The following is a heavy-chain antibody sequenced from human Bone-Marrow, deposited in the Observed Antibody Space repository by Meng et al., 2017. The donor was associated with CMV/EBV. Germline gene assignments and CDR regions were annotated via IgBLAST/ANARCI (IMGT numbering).Heavy chain of an antibody. CDR1: GFTFSSYW. J-gene: IGHJ3*02. CDR2: IISDGSST. Sequence: GGSLRLSCAASGFTFSSYWMHWVRQAPGKGLVWVSRIISDGSSTSYADSVKGRFTISRDNAKNSLYLQMTSLRAEDMALYYCAKGTIELGYCSSTSCLGDAFDIWGQGTMVTVSS. V-gene: IGHV3-74*01. CDR3: AKGTIELGYCSSTSCLGDAFDI. D-gene: IGHD2-2*01.